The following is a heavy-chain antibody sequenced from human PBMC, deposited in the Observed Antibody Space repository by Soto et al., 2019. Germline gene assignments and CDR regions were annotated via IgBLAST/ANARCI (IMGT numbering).Heavy chain of an antibody. J-gene: IGHJ4*02. CDR1: GFSVGGYY. D-gene: IGHD2-21*01. Sequence: EERLVQSGGGLVQPGGSLRLSCAASGFSVGGYYMSWVRQAPGKGLELVSIIYSGGNPFYAGSMKGRFTLSRDNSINMLYLQMDSLRAEDTAVYYCARGPNSDCWGQGTLVIVSS. CDR3: ARGPNSDC. CDR2: IYSGGNP. V-gene: IGHV3-53*01.